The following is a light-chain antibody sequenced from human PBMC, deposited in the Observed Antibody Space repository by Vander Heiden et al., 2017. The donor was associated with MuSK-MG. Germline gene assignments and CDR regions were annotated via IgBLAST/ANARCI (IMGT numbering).Light chain of an antibody. CDR1: QSISRY. Sequence: DIQMTQSPSSLSASVGDRVTITCRASQSISRYLNWYQQKPGKAPKLLIYAASSWQSGVTSRFSGSGYGKDFTLTISSRQPEDFAAYYCQSKYGTPPYTFGPGTKVEIK. V-gene: IGKV1-39*01. CDR3: QSKYGTPPYT. J-gene: IGKJ2*01. CDR2: AAS.